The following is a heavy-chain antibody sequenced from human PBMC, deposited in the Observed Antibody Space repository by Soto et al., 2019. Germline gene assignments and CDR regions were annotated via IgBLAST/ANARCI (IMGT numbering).Heavy chain of an antibody. Sequence: SVKVSCKASGGTLSSDACSWVRQAPGQGLEWMGGITPFLETPNYAQKFQGRITIIADTTTSTGYMELRSLRPEDTAVYYCAREVVTETTLGYFDYWGQGTLVTVSS. CDR1: GGTLSSDA. CDR3: AREVVTETTLGYFDY. CDR2: ITPFLETP. V-gene: IGHV1-69*10. J-gene: IGHJ4*02. D-gene: IGHD3-16*01.